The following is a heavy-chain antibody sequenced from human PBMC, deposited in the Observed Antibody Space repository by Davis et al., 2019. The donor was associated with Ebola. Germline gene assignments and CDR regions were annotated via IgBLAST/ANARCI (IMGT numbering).Heavy chain of an antibody. J-gene: IGHJ4*02. D-gene: IGHD7-27*01. CDR1: GFTFSSYG. V-gene: IGHV3-30*03. CDR2: ISYDGSNK. CDR3: ARERTWAFGY. Sequence: GESLKISCAASGFTFSSYGMHWVRQAPGKGLEWVAVISYDGSNKYYADSVKGRFTISRDNSKNSLYLQMNSLRDEDTAVYYCARERTWAFGYWGQGTLVTVSS.